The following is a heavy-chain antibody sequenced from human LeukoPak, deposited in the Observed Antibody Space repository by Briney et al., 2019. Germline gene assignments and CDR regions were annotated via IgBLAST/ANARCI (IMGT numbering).Heavy chain of an antibody. CDR2: IYYSGST. V-gene: IGHV4-61*01. Sequence: SQTLSLTCTVSGGSVSSGSYYWSWIRQPPGKGLEWIGFIYYSGSTNYNPSLKSRVTISVDTSKNQFSLNLSSVTAADTAVYYCARLVRGSEGYYIFDFWGQGTLVTVSS. CDR1: GGSVSSGSYY. J-gene: IGHJ4*02. CDR3: ARLVRGSEGYYIFDF. D-gene: IGHD1-26*01.